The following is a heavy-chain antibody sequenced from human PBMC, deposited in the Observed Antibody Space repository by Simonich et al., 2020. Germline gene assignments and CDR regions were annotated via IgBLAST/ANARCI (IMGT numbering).Heavy chain of an antibody. CDR2: IISSSSYI. CDR1: GFTFSSYS. J-gene: IGHJ6*02. V-gene: IGHV3-21*01. CDR3: ARWIAVAGTGAYGMDV. D-gene: IGHD6-19*01. Sequence: EVQLVESGGGLVKPGGSLRLSCAASGFTFSSYSMNWVRQAPGKGLEWVSSIISSSSYIYYADSVKGRFPISRDNAKNSLYLQMNSLRAEDTAVYYCARWIAVAGTGAYGMDVWGQGTTVTVSS.